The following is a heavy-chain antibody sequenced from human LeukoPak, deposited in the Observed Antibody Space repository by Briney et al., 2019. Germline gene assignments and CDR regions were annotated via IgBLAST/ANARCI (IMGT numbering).Heavy chain of an antibody. CDR2: IKQDGSEK. J-gene: IGHJ6*04. Sequence: PGGSLRLSCAASEFTFSDHWMSWVRQAPGKGLEWVANIKQDGSEKYYMDSVKGRFTISRDNAKNSLYLQMNSLRAEDTAVYSCARGGPYYYYGMDVWGKGTTVTVSS. CDR3: ARGGPYYYYGMDV. CDR1: EFTFSDHW. V-gene: IGHV3-7*03.